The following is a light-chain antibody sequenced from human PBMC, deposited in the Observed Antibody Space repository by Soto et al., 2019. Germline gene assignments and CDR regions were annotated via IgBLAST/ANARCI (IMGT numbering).Light chain of an antibody. CDR3: NSYTGSGIV. CDR2: EVS. Sequence: QSALTRPASVSGSPGQSITISCTGTSSDVCGYNYVSWYQHHPGKAPKLMIYEVSNRPSGVSYRFSGSKSGNTASLTISGLQAEDEADYYCNSYTGSGIVFGTGTKVTVL. J-gene: IGLJ1*01. CDR1: SSDVCGYNY. V-gene: IGLV2-14*01.